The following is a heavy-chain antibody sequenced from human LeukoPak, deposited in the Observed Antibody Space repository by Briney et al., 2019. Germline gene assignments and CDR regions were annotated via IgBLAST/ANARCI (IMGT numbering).Heavy chain of an antibody. Sequence: ASVKVSCEALGYTFTDHYFHWLRQAPGQGREWMGWIHPGRGDTNYAQKFQGRVSLTRDTSISTAYMELSRLTSDDTAVYYCARDHNWGPDYWGQGTLVSVSS. J-gene: IGHJ4*02. CDR1: GYTFTDHY. CDR2: IHPGRGDT. V-gene: IGHV1-2*02. D-gene: IGHD7-27*01. CDR3: ARDHNWGPDY.